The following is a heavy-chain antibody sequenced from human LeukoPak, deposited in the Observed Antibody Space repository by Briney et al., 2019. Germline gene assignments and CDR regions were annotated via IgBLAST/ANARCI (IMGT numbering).Heavy chain of an antibody. V-gene: IGHV3-48*04. J-gene: IGHJ4*02. D-gene: IGHD3-16*02. Sequence: GGSLRLSCAASGFTFSSYSMNWVRQAPGKGLEWVSYISSSSSTIYYADSVKGRFTISRDNAKNSLYLQMNSLRAEDTAVYYCARDYDYVWGSYRQDYWGQGTLVTVSS. CDR1: GFTFSSYS. CDR3: ARDYDYVWGSYRQDY. CDR2: ISSSSSTI.